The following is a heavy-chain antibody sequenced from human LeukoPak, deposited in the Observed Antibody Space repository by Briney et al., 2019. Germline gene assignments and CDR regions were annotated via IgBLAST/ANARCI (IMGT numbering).Heavy chain of an antibody. Sequence: GGSLRLSCAASGFTFSSYGMHWVRQAPGKGLEWVAVISYDGSNKYYADSVKGRFTISRDNSKNTLYLQMNSLRAEDTAVYYCARRGTKPPTKNNWFDPWGQGTLVTVSS. V-gene: IGHV3-30*03. CDR2: ISYDGSNK. J-gene: IGHJ5*02. D-gene: IGHD1-1*01. CDR3: ARRGTKPPTKNNWFDP. CDR1: GFTFSSYG.